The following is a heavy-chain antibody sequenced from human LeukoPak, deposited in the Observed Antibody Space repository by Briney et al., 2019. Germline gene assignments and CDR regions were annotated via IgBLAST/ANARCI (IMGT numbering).Heavy chain of an antibody. CDR2: ITSSNNYI. V-gene: IGHV3-21*01. CDR1: GFTFSTYS. Sequence: GGSLRLSCAGSGFTFSTYSMNWVRQAPGKGLEWVSSITSSNNYIYYADSVKGRFTISRDNAKNSLYLQMNSLRAEDTAVYYCASPPRYCSSTSCSDAFDIWGQGTMVTVSS. CDR3: ASPPRYCSSTSCSDAFDI. J-gene: IGHJ3*02. D-gene: IGHD2-2*01.